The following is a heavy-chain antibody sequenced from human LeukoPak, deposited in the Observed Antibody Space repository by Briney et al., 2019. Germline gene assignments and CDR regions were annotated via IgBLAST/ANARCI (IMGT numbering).Heavy chain of an antibody. CDR2: ISSSGTLI. D-gene: IGHD2-15*01. CDR1: GFTFSSYD. CDR3: ARKYCRSTSCLFDY. Sequence: GGSLRLSCAASGFTFSSYDMNWVRQAPGKGLEWVSYISSSGTLIYNADSVKGRFTISRDNARNSLYLQMNSLRAEDTAVYYCARKYCRSTSCLFDYWVQGTMVTVSS. J-gene: IGHJ4*02. V-gene: IGHV3-48*03.